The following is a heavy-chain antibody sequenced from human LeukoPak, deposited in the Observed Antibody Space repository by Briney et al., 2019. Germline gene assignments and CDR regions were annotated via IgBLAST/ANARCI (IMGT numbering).Heavy chain of an antibody. Sequence: HAGGSLRLSCEASGFIFSDYSMNGVRQAPGKGLEWVSYISSSSIQYADSVKGRFTISRDNAKNSLSLQMNSLRDDDTAVYYCARDLNWGFDYWGQGTLVTVSS. D-gene: IGHD7-27*01. CDR2: ISSSSI. V-gene: IGHV3-48*02. J-gene: IGHJ4*02. CDR3: ARDLNWGFDY. CDR1: GFIFSDYS.